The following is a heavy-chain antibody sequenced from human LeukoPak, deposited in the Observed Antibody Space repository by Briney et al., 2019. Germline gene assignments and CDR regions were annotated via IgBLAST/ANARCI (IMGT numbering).Heavy chain of an antibody. CDR3: ARQTYPYDILTGSMGMDV. Sequence: GASVKVSCKASGYTFTGYYMHWVRQAPGQGLEWMGWINPNSGGTNYAQKFQGRVTMTRDTSISTAYMELSRLRSDDTAVCYCARQTYPYDILTGSMGMDVWGQGTTVTVSS. CDR1: GYTFTGYY. V-gene: IGHV1-2*02. J-gene: IGHJ6*02. D-gene: IGHD3-9*01. CDR2: INPNSGGT.